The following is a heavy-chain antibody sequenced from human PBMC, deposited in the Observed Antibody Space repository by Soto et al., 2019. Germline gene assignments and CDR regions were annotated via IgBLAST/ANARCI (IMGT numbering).Heavy chain of an antibody. CDR3: AKSSGDYGQYYYYYGMDV. Sequence: PVGSLRLSCAASGFTFSSYGMHWVRQAPGKGLEWVAVISYDGSNKHYADSVKGRFTISRDNSKNTLYLQMNSLRAEDTAVYYCAKSSGDYGQYYYYYGMDVWGQGTTVTVSS. J-gene: IGHJ6*02. CDR1: GFTFSSYG. V-gene: IGHV3-30*18. CDR2: ISYDGSNK. D-gene: IGHD4-17*01.